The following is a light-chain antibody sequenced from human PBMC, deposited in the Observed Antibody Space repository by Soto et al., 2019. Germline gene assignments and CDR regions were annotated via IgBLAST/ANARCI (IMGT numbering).Light chain of an antibody. CDR2: DVS. Sequence: QPVLTQPPSVSGSPGQSVSISCTGTSSDVGRYNHVSWYQQPPGTAPKLMIYDVSNRPSGVPDRFSGSKSGNTASLTISGLQAEDEAEYYCSSYTGSSTLVVFGRGTKLTVL. CDR1: SSDVGRYNH. V-gene: IGLV2-18*02. J-gene: IGLJ2*01. CDR3: SSYTGSSTLVV.